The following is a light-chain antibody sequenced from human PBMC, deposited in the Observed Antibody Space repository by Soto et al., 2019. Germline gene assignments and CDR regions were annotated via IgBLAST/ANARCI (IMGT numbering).Light chain of an antibody. CDR2: DAS. J-gene: IGKJ4*01. CDR1: QSVNSY. Sequence: TQSPSTLSGSVGDRVTITCRASQSVNSYLAWYQQKPGQAPRLLIYDASNRATGIPARFSGSGSGTDFTLTISSLEPEDFAVYYCQQRSNWPLTFGGGTKVDI. CDR3: QQRSNWPLT. V-gene: IGKV3-11*01.